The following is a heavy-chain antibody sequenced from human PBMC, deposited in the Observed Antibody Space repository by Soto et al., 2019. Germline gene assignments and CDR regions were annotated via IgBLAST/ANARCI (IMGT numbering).Heavy chain of an antibody. J-gene: IGHJ6*02. CDR1: GFSISSSNW. CDR3: ARGNTAMTSGYYYGMDV. V-gene: IGHV4-4*02. CDR2: IYHSGST. Sequence: SETLSLTCAVSGFSISSSNWWSLVRHPPGKGLEWIGEIYHSGSTNYNPSLKSRVTISVDKSKNQFSLKLSSVTAADTAVYYCARGNTAMTSGYYYGMDVWGQGTTVTVSS. D-gene: IGHD5-18*01.